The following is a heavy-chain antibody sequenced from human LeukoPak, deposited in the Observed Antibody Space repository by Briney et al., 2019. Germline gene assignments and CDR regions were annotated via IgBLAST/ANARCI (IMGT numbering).Heavy chain of an antibody. J-gene: IGHJ4*02. CDR2: ISSSSSYI. V-gene: IGHV3-21*06. Sequence: GGSLRLSCAASGFTFSSYSMNWVRQAPGKGLEWVSLISSSSSYIYYADSVKGRFTISRDNSKNTLYLQMNSLRAEDTAVYYCAKDIAAFCGGDCYHKGFDYWGQGTLVTVSS. CDR3: AKDIAAFCGGDCYHKGFDY. CDR1: GFTFSSYS. D-gene: IGHD2-21*02.